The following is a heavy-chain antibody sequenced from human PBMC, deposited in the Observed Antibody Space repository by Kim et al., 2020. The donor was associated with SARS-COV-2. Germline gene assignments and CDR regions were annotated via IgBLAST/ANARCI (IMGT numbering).Heavy chain of an antibody. CDR3: ARLIPTYGGYFDY. Sequence: SETLSLTCTVSGGSISSSSYYWGWIRQPPGKGLEWIGSIYYSGSTYYNPSLKSRVTISVDTSKNQFSLKLSSVTAADTAVYYCARLIPTYGGYFDYWGQGTLVTVSS. V-gene: IGHV4-39*01. CDR1: GGSISSSSYY. CDR2: IYYSGST. D-gene: IGHD4-17*01. J-gene: IGHJ4*02.